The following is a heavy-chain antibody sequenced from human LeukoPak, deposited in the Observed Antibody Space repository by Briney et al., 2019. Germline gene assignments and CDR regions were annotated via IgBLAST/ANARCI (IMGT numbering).Heavy chain of an antibody. V-gene: IGHV3-23*01. J-gene: IGHJ4*02. D-gene: IGHD5-12*01. Sequence: GGSLRLSCEASGFTFSSYEMNWVRQAPGKGLEWVSSFSASGGSTYYADSVKGRFTISRDNSKKTLYLQMNSLRTEDTAVYYCARSAAAGRIVATFGYWGQGTLVTVSS. CDR1: GFTFSSYE. CDR2: FSASGGST. CDR3: ARSAAAGRIVATFGY.